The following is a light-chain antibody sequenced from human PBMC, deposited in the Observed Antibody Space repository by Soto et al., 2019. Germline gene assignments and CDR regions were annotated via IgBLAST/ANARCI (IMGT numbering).Light chain of an antibody. CDR2: DTN. Sequence: QAVVTQEPSLTVSPGGTVTLTCGSSTGPVTSTHYPYWFQQKPGQAPRTLIFDTNNKHPWTPARFSGSLLGVKAALTLSGAQPEDEAEYFCLLSYNGHSGLRVVFGGGTKLTVL. V-gene: IGLV7-46*01. CDR1: TGPVTSTHY. CDR3: LLSYNGHSGLRVV. J-gene: IGLJ2*01.